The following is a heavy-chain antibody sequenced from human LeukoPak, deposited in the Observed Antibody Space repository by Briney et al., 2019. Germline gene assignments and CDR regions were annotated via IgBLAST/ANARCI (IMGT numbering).Heavy chain of an antibody. CDR1: GGSISSTYYY. Sequence: SETLSLTCTVSGGSISSTYYYWGWIRQPPGKGLEWIGTIYYSGNTYYNPSLESRVTISVDTSENQFSLNLRSLTAADTAVYYCARLPYSSTYYYYYMDVWDKGTTVTVSS. V-gene: IGHV4-39*01. CDR2: IYYSGNT. J-gene: IGHJ6*03. D-gene: IGHD6-13*01. CDR3: ARLPYSSTYYYYYMDV.